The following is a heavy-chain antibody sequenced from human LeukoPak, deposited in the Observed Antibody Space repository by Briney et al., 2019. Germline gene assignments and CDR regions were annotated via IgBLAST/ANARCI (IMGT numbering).Heavy chain of an antibody. CDR2: IYYSGST. CDR1: GGSISSYY. V-gene: IGHV4-59*08. Sequence: SETLSLTCTVSGGSISSYYWSWIRQPPGKGLEWIGYIYYSGSTNYNPSLKSRVTISVDTSKNQFSLKLSSVTAADTAVYYYARKSGSGAFDIWGQGTMVTVSS. CDR3: ARKSGSGAFDI. J-gene: IGHJ3*02. D-gene: IGHD3-10*01.